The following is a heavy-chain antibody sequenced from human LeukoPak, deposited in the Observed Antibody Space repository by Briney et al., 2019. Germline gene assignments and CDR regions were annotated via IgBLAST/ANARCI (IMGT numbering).Heavy chain of an antibody. D-gene: IGHD3-22*01. CDR3: ARWVVITRNRYFDY. CDR1: GVSFSAYY. Sequence: SETLSLTCAVYGVSFSAYYWSWIRQPPGKGLEWIGEIDHSGSINSNPSLKSRVTISVDTSKNQFSLKLSSVTAADTAVYYCARWVVITRNRYFDYWGQGTLVTVSS. J-gene: IGHJ4*02. CDR2: IDHSGSI. V-gene: IGHV4-34*01.